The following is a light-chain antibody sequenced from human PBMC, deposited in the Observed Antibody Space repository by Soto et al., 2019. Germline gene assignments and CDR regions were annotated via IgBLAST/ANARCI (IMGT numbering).Light chain of an antibody. CDR2: HAS. CDR1: QAVTN. CDR3: QQYSSWLRS. V-gene: IGKV3-11*01. J-gene: IGKJ4*01. Sequence: EIVLTQSPATLSLSPGDRAALSCRASQAVTNLAWYQHKPGQAPRLLIYHASTRATGIPARFSGSGSGTDFPLSISSLEPEDFALYYCQQYSSWLRSFGGGTRVEIK.